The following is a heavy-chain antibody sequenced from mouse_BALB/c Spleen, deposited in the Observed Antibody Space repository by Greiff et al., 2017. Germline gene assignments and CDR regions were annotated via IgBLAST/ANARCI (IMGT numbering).Heavy chain of an antibody. Sequence: VHVKQSGAELVKPGASVKLSCTASGFNIKDTYMHWVKQRPEQGLEWIGRIDPANGNTKYDPKFQGKATITADTSSNTAYLQLSSLTSEDTAVYYCARSGYGNPFAYWGQGTLVTVSA. CDR3: ARSGYGNPFAY. V-gene: IGHV14-3*02. J-gene: IGHJ3*01. CDR2: IDPANGNT. D-gene: IGHD2-1*01. CDR1: GFNIKDTY.